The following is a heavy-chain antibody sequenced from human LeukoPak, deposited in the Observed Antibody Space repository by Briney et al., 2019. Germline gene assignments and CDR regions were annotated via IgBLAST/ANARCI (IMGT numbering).Heavy chain of an antibody. CDR3: AGSEYGDPGSFDY. V-gene: IGHV3-7*01. Sequence: GGSLRLSCAASGFTFSSYWMSWVRQAPGKGLEWVANIKQDGSEKYCVDSVKGRFTISRDNAKNSLYLQMNSLRAEDTAVYYCAGSEYGDPGSFDYWGQGTLVTVSS. D-gene: IGHD4-17*01. J-gene: IGHJ4*02. CDR2: IKQDGSEK. CDR1: GFTFSSYW.